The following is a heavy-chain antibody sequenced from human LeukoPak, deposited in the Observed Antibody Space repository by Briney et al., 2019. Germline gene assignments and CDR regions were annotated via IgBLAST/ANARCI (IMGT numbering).Heavy chain of an antibody. CDR3: ARDQSRDIRVDFDY. Sequence: ASVKVSCKTSGYTFGKYAIHWVRQAPGRRFEWMGWIDGGNGDTRFSQKFQDRVSFTRDTFATTVYMEVTSLRSEDTAVYYCARDQSRDIRVDFDYWGQGTLVTVSS. J-gene: IGHJ4*02. CDR1: GYTFGKYA. CDR2: IDGGNGDT. V-gene: IGHV1-3*01. D-gene: IGHD2-15*01.